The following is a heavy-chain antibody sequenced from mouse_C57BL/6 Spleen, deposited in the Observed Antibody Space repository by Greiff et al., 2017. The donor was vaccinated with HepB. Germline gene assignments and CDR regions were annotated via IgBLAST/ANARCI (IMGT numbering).Heavy chain of an antibody. D-gene: IGHD2-2*01. CDR1: GYAFSSYW. Sequence: VKLMESGAELVKPGASVKISCKASGYAFSSYWMNWVKQRPGKGLEWIGQIYPGDGDTNYNGKFKGKATLTADKSSSTAYMQLSSLTSEDSAVYFCARSVDGYDWYFDVWGTGTTVTVSS. CDR3: ARSVDGYDWYFDV. V-gene: IGHV1-80*01. J-gene: IGHJ1*03. CDR2: IYPGDGDT.